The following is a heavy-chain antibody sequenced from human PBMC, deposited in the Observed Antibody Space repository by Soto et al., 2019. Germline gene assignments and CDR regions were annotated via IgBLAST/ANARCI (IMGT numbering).Heavy chain of an antibody. D-gene: IGHD3-22*01. Sequence: VPLVESGGGVVQPGRSLRLSCAASGFTFSSYAMHWVRQAPGKGLEWVAVISYDGSNKYYADSVKGRFTISRDNSKNTLYLQMNSLRAEDTAVYYCARDGYYYDSSGLPGYWGQGTLVTVSS. CDR2: ISYDGSNK. CDR3: ARDGYYYDSSGLPGY. CDR1: GFTFSSYA. V-gene: IGHV3-30-3*01. J-gene: IGHJ4*02.